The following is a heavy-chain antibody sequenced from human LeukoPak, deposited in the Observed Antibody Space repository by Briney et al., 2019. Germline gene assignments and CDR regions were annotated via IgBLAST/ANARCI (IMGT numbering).Heavy chain of an antibody. V-gene: IGHV1-58*01. CDR2: IVVGSGNT. D-gene: IGHD2-8*02. CDR3: AAVPNANAWYWDDAFDI. Sequence: GTSVNVSCKASGFTFTTSAVQWVRQARGQRLEWIGRIVVGSGNTDHAQKFQGRLTITRDISTSTAYMELSSLTSADTAVYYCAAVPNANAWYWDDAFDIWGQGTMVTVPS. J-gene: IGHJ3*02. CDR1: GFTFTTSA.